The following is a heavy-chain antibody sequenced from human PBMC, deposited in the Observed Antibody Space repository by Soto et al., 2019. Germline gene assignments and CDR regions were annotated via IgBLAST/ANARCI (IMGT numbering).Heavy chain of an antibody. V-gene: IGHV5-10-1*01. CDR2: IDPSDSYT. Sequence: GESLKISCKGSGYSFTSYWISWVRQMPGKGLEWMGRIDPSDSYTNYSPSFQGHVTISADKSISTAYLQWSSLKASDTAMYYCARSPKAVAGTPRFAPWGQGTLVTVS. CDR1: GYSFTSYW. D-gene: IGHD6-19*01. J-gene: IGHJ5*02. CDR3: ARSPKAVAGTPRFAP.